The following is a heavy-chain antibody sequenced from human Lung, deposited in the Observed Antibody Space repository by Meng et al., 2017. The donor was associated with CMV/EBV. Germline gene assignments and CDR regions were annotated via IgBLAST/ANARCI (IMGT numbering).Heavy chain of an antibody. J-gene: IGHJ4*02. V-gene: IGHV1-69*05. Sequence: SXXVSXXASGGTFSSYAISWVRQAPGQGLEWMGGIIPIFGTANYAQKFQGRVTITTDESTSTAYMELSSLRSEDTAVYYCASQEAGPYSGYEGRFDYWGQGXLVTVSS. CDR3: ASQEAGPYSGYEGRFDY. D-gene: IGHD5-12*01. CDR2: IIPIFGTA. CDR1: GGTFSSYA.